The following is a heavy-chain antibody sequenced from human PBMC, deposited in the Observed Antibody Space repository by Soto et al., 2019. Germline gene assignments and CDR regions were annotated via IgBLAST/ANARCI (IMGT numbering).Heavy chain of an antibody. V-gene: IGHV4-30-2*01. J-gene: IGHJ5*02. D-gene: IGHD1-26*01. CDR2: IYHSGST. CDR1: GGSISSGGYS. CDR3: ARVGGGSYDPNWFDP. Sequence: PSETLSLTCAVSGGSISSGGYSWSWIRQPPGKGLEWIGYIYHSGSTYYNPSLKSRVTISVDRSKNQFSLKLSSVTAADTAVYYCARVGGGSYDPNWFDPWGQGTLVTVSS.